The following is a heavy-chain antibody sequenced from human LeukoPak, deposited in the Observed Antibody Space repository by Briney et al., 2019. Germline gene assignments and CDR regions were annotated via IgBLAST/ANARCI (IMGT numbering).Heavy chain of an antibody. D-gene: IGHD6-13*01. Sequence: ASVTVSCKASVYTFTSYDINWVRQATAQGREWMGWMNPNRGNTSYPHKFQDRVTLTRNTSISTAYMELSSLRSEAAAVYYWARDVRIAAAGGDCFVPWGEGALVTVSS. CDR2: MNPNRGNT. CDR3: ARDVRIAAAGGDCFVP. V-gene: IGHV1-8*01. J-gene: IGHJ5*02. CDR1: VYTFTSYD.